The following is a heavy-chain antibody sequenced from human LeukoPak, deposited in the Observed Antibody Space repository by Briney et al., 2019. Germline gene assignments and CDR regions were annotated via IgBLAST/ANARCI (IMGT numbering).Heavy chain of an antibody. CDR1: GFTFNAYA. J-gene: IGHJ4*02. CDR3: ARDRNSPAKYYFDY. V-gene: IGHV3-30*01. D-gene: IGHD1-14*01. Sequence: GGSLRLSCAASGFTFNAYAMHWVRQAPGKGLEWVAVVANDGRDKQYADSMKGRFTISRDNSENTLYLQINTLRAEDTAVYYCARDRNSPAKYYFDYWGQGTLVTVSS. CDR2: VANDGRDK.